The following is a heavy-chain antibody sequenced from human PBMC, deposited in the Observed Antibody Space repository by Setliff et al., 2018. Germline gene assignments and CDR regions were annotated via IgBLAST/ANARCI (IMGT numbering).Heavy chain of an antibody. V-gene: IGHV1-69*13. J-gene: IGHJ4*02. CDR1: GGIFSSYA. Sequence: GASVKVSCKASGGIFSSYAISWVRQAPGQGLEWMGGIIPIFGTANYAHKFQGRVTITADESTRTAYMELSSLRSEDTAVHYCARLLPLVGPGGPFDYWGQGTLVTVSS. D-gene: IGHD3-16*01. CDR3: ARLLPLVGPGGPFDY. CDR2: IIPIFGTA.